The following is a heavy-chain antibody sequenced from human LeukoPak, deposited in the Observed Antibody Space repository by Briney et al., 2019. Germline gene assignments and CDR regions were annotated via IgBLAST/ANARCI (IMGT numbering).Heavy chain of an antibody. J-gene: IGHJ4*02. CDR1: GFTFSSYA. Sequence: GGSLRLSCAASGFTFSSYAMSWVRQAPGKGLEWVSAISGSDGSTYYADSVKGRFTISRDNSKNTLYLQMNSLRAEDTALYFCAKDGAQPGYYFDFWGQGNLVTVSS. D-gene: IGHD1-26*01. CDR3: AKDGAQPGYYFDF. V-gene: IGHV3-23*01. CDR2: ISGSDGST.